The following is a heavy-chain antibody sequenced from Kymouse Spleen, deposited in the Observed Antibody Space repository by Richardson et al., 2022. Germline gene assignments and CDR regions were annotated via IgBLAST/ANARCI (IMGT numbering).Heavy chain of an antibody. D-gene: IGHD2-15*01. CDR1: GFTFDDYG. CDR2: INWNGGST. V-gene: IGHV3-20*d01. J-gene: IGHJ4*02. CDR3: ARDTPRYCSGGSCYSEGDY. Sequence: EVQLVESGGGVVRPGGSLRLSCAASGFTFDDYGMSWVRQAPGKGLEWVSGINWNGGSTGYADSVKGRFTISRDNAKNSLYLQMNSLRAEDTALYYCARDTPRYCSGGSCYSEGDYWGQGTLVTVSS.